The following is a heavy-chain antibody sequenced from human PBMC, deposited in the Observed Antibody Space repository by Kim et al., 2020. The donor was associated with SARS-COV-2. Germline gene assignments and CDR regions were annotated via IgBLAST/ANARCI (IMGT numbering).Heavy chain of an antibody. CDR2: ISWDGGST. CDR1: GFTFDDYT. J-gene: IGHJ3*02. D-gene: IGHD2-2*03. Sequence: GGSLRLSCAASGFTFDDYTMHWVRQAPGKGLEWVSLISWDGGSTYYADSVKGRFTISRDNSKNSLYLQMNSLRTEDTALYYCAKVGYCSSTSCYWGAFDIWGQGTMVTVSS. CDR3: AKVGYCSSTSCYWGAFDI. V-gene: IGHV3-43*01.